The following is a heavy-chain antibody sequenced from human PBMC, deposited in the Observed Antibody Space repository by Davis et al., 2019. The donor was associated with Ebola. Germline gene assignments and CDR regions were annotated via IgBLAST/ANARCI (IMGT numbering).Heavy chain of an antibody. CDR3: ARAENVLRFLEWFGYMDV. V-gene: IGHV3-23*01. J-gene: IGHJ6*03. D-gene: IGHD3-3*01. CDR1: GFTFSSYA. Sequence: GESLKISCAASGFTFSSYAMSWVRQAPGKGLEWVSAISGSGGSTYYADSVKGRFTISRDNSKNTLYLQMNSLRAEDTAVYYCARAENVLRFLEWFGYMDVWGKGTTVTVSS. CDR2: ISGSGGST.